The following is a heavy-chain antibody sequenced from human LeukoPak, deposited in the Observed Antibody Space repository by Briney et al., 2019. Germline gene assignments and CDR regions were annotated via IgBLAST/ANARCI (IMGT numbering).Heavy chain of an antibody. V-gene: IGHV4-31*03. CDR3: AREGPQTGTTLK. D-gene: IGHD1-7*01. Sequence: PSETLSLTCTVSGGSISSGGYYWSWIRQHPGKGLEWIGYIYYSGSTYYNPSLKSRVTISVDTSKNQFSLKLSSVTAADTAVYYCAREGPQTGTTLKWGQGTLVTVSS. J-gene: IGHJ4*02. CDR1: GGSISSGGYY. CDR2: IYYSGST.